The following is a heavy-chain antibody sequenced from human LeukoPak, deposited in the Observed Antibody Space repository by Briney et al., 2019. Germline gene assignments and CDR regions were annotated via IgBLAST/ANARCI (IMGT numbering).Heavy chain of an antibody. CDR1: GGSFSGYY. D-gene: IGHD6-19*01. J-gene: IGHJ4*02. CDR2: INHSGST. CDR3: ARDNPKYSSGWSFDY. Sequence: SETLSLTCAVYGGSFSGYYWSWIRQPPGKGLEWIGEINHSGSTNYNPSLKSRVTISVDRSKNQFSLKLSSVTAADTAVYYCARDNPKYSSGWSFDYWGQGTLVTVSS. V-gene: IGHV4-34*01.